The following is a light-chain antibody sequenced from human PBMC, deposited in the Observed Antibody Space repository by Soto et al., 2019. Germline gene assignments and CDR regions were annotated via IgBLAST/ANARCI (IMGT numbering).Light chain of an antibody. J-gene: IGLJ3*02. V-gene: IGLV2-14*02. CDR1: SSDVGSYNL. CDR2: EGS. CDR3: AAWDDSLNGLG. Sequence: QSALTQPASVSGSPGQSITISCTGTSSDVGSYNLVSWYQQHPGKAPKLMIYEGSKRPSGVSNRFSGSKSGNTASLAISGLQSEDEADYYCAAWDDSLNGLGFGGGTKVTVL.